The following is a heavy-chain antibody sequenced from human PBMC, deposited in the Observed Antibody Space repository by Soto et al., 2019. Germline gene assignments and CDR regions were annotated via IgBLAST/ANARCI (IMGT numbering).Heavy chain of an antibody. CDR1: GFSFSSYG. CDR2: VSPAGTT. V-gene: IGHV3-23*01. D-gene: IGHD6-13*01. J-gene: IGHJ4*02. CDR3: VRSWAY. Sequence: EVQLLESGGGLVQPGGSLRLSCAASGFSFSSYGMNWVRLAPGEGLEWVSTVSPAGTTLYADSVRGRFTISRDNSKSTVDLEMNGRRVVDTAIYYCVRSWAYWGRGTVVTVSS.